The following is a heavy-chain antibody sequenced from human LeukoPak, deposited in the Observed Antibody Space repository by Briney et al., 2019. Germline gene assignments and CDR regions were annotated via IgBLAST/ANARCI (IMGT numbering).Heavy chain of an antibody. CDR3: TCGEYYGSGSPRS. V-gene: IGHV4-38-2*01. D-gene: IGHD3-10*01. J-gene: IGHJ5*02. Sequence: SETLSLTCSFSGYSISSGYYWGWIRQPPGKGLEWIGSIYHSGSTYYNPSLKSRVTISVDTSKNQFSLKLSSVTAVDTAVYYCTCGEYYGSGSPRSWGQGTLVTVSS. CDR1: GYSISSGYY. CDR2: IYHSGST.